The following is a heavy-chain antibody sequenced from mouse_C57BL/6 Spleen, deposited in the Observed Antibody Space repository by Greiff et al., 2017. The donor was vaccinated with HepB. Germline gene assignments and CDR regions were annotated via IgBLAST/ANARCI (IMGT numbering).Heavy chain of an antibody. CDR3: ARGTYYSNVDY. D-gene: IGHD2-5*01. V-gene: IGHV1-19*01. J-gene: IGHJ2*01. CDR2: INPYNGGT. Sequence: VQLQQSGPVLVKPGASVKMSCKASGYTFTDYYMNWVKQSHGKSLEWIGVINPYNGGTSYNQKFKGKATLTVDKSSSTAYMQLNSLTSEDSAVYYCARGTYYSNVDYWGQGTTLTVSS. CDR1: GYTFTDYY.